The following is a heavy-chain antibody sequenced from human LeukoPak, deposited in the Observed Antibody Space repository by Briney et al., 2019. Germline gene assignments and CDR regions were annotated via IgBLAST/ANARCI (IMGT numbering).Heavy chain of an antibody. V-gene: IGHV3-30-3*01. Sequence: GGSLRLSCAASGFTFSSYAMHWVRQAPGKGLEWVAVISYDGSNKYYADSVKGRFTISRDNSKNTLYLQMNSLRAEDTAVYYCARGFPVGAGFDYWGQGTLVTVSS. J-gene: IGHJ4*02. CDR3: ARGFPVGAGFDY. D-gene: IGHD1-26*01. CDR1: GFTFSSYA. CDR2: ISYDGSNK.